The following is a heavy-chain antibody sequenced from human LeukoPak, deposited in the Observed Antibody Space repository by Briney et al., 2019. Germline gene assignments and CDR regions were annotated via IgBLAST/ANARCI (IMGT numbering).Heavy chain of an antibody. CDR2: ISGGGGET. CDR1: GFIFSNYG. Sequence: PGGSLRLSCAASGFIFSNYGMSWVRQAPGKGLEWVSDISGGGGETHYADSVKGRFTISRDNSKSTLYVQMNSLRAEDTAVYYCARDARDGYGGNPFDYWGQGTLVTVSS. D-gene: IGHD4-23*01. J-gene: IGHJ4*02. CDR3: ARDARDGYGGNPFDY. V-gene: IGHV3-23*01.